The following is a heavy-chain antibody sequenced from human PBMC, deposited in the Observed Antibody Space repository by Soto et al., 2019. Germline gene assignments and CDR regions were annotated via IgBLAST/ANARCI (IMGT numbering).Heavy chain of an antibody. Sequence: QVQLQQWGAGLLKPSETLSLTCAVYGGSFSGYYWSWIRQPPGKGLEWIGEVNHSGSTNYNPSLKSRVTISVDTSKNQFSLKLSSVTAADTAVYYWARANSSSVGDYWGQGTLFTVSS. CDR2: VNHSGST. V-gene: IGHV4-34*01. CDR1: GGSFSGYY. J-gene: IGHJ4*02. D-gene: IGHD6-6*01. CDR3: ARANSSSVGDY.